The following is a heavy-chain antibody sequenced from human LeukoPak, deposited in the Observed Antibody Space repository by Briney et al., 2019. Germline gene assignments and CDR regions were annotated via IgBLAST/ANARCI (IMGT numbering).Heavy chain of an antibody. CDR3: ARHLYSSSSGEYYYYYYMDV. D-gene: IGHD6-6*01. CDR1: GYSFTSYW. J-gene: IGHJ6*03. CDR2: IYPGDSDT. V-gene: IGHV5-51*01. Sequence: GESLKISCKGSGYSFTSYWIGWVRQMPGKGLEWMGIIYPGDSDTRYSPSSQGQVTISADKSISTAYLQWSSLKASDTAMYYCARHLYSSSSGEYYYYYYMDVWGKGTTVTVSS.